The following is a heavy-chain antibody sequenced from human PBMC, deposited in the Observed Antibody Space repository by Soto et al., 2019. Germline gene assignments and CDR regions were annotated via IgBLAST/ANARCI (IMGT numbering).Heavy chain of an antibody. CDR3: ARNDDDILTAHPRGYYYGMDV. CDR1: GGTFSSYA. V-gene: IGHV1-69*13. J-gene: IGHJ6*02. D-gene: IGHD3-9*01. Sequence: ASVKVSCKASGGTFSSYAISWVRQAPGQGLEWMGGIIPIFGTANYAQKFQGRVTITADESTSTAYMELSSLRSEDTAVYYCARNDDDILTAHPRGYYYGMDVWGQGTTVTVSS. CDR2: IIPIFGTA.